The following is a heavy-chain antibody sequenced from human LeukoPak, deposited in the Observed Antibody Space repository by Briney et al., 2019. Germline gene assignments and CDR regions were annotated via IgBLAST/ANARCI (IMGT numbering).Heavy chain of an antibody. D-gene: IGHD3-22*01. V-gene: IGHV3-23*01. Sequence: GGSLRLSCAASGFTFSSYWMSWVRQAPGKGLEWVSAISGSGGSTYYADSVKGRFTISRDNSKNTLYLQMNSLRAEDTAVYYCARDRPYYYDSSGYPGYWGQGTLVTVSS. CDR1: GFTFSSYW. J-gene: IGHJ4*02. CDR3: ARDRPYYYDSSGYPGY. CDR2: ISGSGGST.